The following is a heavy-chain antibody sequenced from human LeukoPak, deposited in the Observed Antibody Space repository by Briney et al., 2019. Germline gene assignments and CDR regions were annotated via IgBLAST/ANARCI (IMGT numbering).Heavy chain of an antibody. V-gene: IGHV3-30*04. CDR3: ARWPVVVIKDAFDI. D-gene: IGHD3-22*01. CDR2: ISSDGSKI. Sequence: GGSLRLSCAASGFIFSNYAMHWVRQAPGKGLEWVALISSDGSKIYYADSVKGRFTISRDNAKNSLYLQMNSLRAEDTALYYCARWPVVVIKDAFDIWGQGTMVTVSS. J-gene: IGHJ3*02. CDR1: GFIFSNYA.